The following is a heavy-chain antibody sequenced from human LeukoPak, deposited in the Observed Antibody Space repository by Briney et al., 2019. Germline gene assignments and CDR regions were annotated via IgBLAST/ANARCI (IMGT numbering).Heavy chain of an antibody. CDR2: IIPIFGTA. D-gene: IGHD3-22*01. J-gene: IGHJ6*02. CDR3: ARFDDSSGYYFAPLLGYYYGMDV. CDR1: GGTFSSYA. Sequence: SVKVSCKASGGTFSSYAISWVRQAPGQGLEWMGGIIPIFGTANYAQKFQGRVTITADESTSTAYMELSSLRSEDTAVYYCARFDDSSGYYFAPLLGYYYGMDVWGQGTTVTVSS. V-gene: IGHV1-69*13.